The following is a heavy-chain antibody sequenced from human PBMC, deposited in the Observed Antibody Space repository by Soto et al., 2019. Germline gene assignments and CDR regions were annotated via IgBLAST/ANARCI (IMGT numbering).Heavy chain of an antibody. CDR3: ARHTRVRGVYWFFDL. D-gene: IGHD3-10*01. CDR2: IYYSGST. V-gene: IGHV4-39*01. Sequence: QLQLQESGPGLVKPSETLSLTCNVSGGSISSSAYYWGWIRQPPGKGLEWIGNIYYSGSTSYYPSPKSRVTISVDTSKNQFSLRLSSVTAADTAVYYCARHTRVRGVYWFFDLWGRGTLVTVSS. J-gene: IGHJ2*01. CDR1: GGSISSSAYY.